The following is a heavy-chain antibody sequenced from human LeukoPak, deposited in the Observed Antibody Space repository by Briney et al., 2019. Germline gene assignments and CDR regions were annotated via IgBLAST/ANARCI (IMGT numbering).Heavy chain of an antibody. J-gene: IGHJ5*02. D-gene: IGHD5-12*01. CDR1: GGSISNYY. V-gene: IGHV4-4*07. Sequence: SETLSLTCTVSGGSISNYYWSWIRQPAGKGLGWIGRIYSSGTTIYNPSLKSRVTMSVDTSKNQFSLKLSSVTAADTAVHFCASGSSGYDPWGQGTLVTVSS. CDR2: IYSSGTT. CDR3: ASGSSGYDP.